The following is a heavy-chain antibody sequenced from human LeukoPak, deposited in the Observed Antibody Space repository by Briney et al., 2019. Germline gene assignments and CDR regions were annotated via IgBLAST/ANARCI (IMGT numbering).Heavy chain of an antibody. Sequence: GASVKVSCKASGYTFTSYDINWVRQAPGQGLEWMGWMNPNSGNTGYAQKFQGRVTMTRNTSISTAYMELSSLRSEDTAVYYCARKRTGGYDFWSGYYGSYYYGMDVWGQGTTVTVSS. CDR1: GYTFTSYD. D-gene: IGHD3-3*01. CDR3: ARKRTGGYDFWSGYYGSYYYGMDV. CDR2: MNPNSGNT. V-gene: IGHV1-8*01. J-gene: IGHJ6*02.